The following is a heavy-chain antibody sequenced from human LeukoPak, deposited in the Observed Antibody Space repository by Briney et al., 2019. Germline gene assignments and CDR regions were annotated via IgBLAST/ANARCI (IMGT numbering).Heavy chain of an antibody. D-gene: IGHD1-1*01. Sequence: ASVKVSCKVSGYTLTELSMHWVRQAPGKGLEWMGGFDPEDGETIYARKFQGRVTMTEDTSTDTAYMELSSLRSEDTAVYYCATDLEGIRTFDYWGQGTLVTVSS. V-gene: IGHV1-24*01. CDR1: GYTLTELS. CDR2: FDPEDGET. CDR3: ATDLEGIRTFDY. J-gene: IGHJ4*02.